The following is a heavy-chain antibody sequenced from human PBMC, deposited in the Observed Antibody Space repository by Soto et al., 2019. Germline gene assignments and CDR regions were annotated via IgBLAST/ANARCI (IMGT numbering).Heavy chain of an antibody. CDR2: INGYNGNT. Sequence: QVQLVQSGAEVKKPGASVKVSCKASGYTFTSYGISWVRQAPGQGLEWMGWINGYNGNTNYAQKLQGRVTLSTDTSXXRAYMELRSLRSDDSAVYYCERMGDVPYYYYGMDVWGQGTTVTVSS. J-gene: IGHJ6*02. V-gene: IGHV1-18*01. D-gene: IGHD3-16*01. CDR3: ERMGDVPYYYYGMDV. CDR1: GYTFTSYG.